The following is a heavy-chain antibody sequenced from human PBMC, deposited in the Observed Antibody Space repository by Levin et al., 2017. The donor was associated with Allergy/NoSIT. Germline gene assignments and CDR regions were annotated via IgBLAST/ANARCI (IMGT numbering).Heavy chain of an antibody. D-gene: IGHD6-6*01. J-gene: IGHJ4*02. V-gene: IGHV4-34*01. CDR1: GGSFSDYY. CDR2: INHRGSS. Sequence: KSSETLSLTCAVYGGSFSDYYWSWIRQPPGEGLEWIGEINHRGSSNYNPSLKSRVTLSVDTSKNQFSLKLTSVTAADTAVYYCATQNIAARHFDYWGQGTLVAVSS. CDR3: ATQNIAARHFDY.